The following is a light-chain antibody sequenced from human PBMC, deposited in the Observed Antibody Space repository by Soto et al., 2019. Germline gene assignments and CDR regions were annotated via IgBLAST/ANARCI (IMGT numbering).Light chain of an antibody. Sequence: EIVMTQSPGTLSVSPGERVTLSCRASQSVGNNLAWHQQKPGQAPRLLIYGASSRATGIPDMFSGSGSGTDFTLTISRLETEDFAVYYCQQYGSSPWTFGQGTKVDIK. V-gene: IGKV3-20*01. CDR3: QQYGSSPWT. J-gene: IGKJ1*01. CDR1: QSVGNN. CDR2: GAS.